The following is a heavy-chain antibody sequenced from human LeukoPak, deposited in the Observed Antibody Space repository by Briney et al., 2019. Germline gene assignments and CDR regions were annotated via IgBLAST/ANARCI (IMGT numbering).Heavy chain of an antibody. CDR3: AKDRSSSWSLDY. J-gene: IGHJ4*02. V-gene: IGHV3-30*18. Sequence: PGRSLRLSCAASGFTFSRSGMHWVRQAPGKGLEWVAVISYDGRNKHHADSVTGRFTISRGNSKNTLYLQMNSLRAEDTAVYYCAKDRSSSWSLDYWGQGTLVTVSS. CDR2: ISYDGRNK. D-gene: IGHD6-6*01. CDR1: GFTFSRSG.